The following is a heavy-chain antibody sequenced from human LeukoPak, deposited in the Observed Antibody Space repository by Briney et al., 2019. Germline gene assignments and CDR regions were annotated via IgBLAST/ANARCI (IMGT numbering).Heavy chain of an antibody. CDR1: GGTFSSYA. CDR2: IIPIFGTA. Sequence: SVKVSCKASGGTFSSYAISWVRQAPGQGLEWMGGIIPIFGTASYAQKFQGRVTITADESTSTAYMELSSLRSEDTAVYYCARSANNYYDSSSYYYGPSYYYGMDVWGQGTTVTVSS. J-gene: IGHJ6*02. D-gene: IGHD3-22*01. CDR3: ARSANNYYDSSSYYYGPSYYYGMDV. V-gene: IGHV1-69*13.